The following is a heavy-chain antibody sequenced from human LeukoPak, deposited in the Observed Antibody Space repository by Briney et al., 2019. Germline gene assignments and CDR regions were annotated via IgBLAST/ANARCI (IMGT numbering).Heavy chain of an antibody. Sequence: ASVKVSCKASGYTFTTHHINWVRQATGQGFEWMGWMYPGSGNTEYAQKFQGRVTMTWDTSINTAYMELSSLRSEDTAVYYCARGRPTNLHGIYWGQGTLVTVSS. D-gene: IGHD1-14*01. J-gene: IGHJ4*02. V-gene: IGHV1-8*01. CDR2: MYPGSGNT. CDR1: GYTFTTHH. CDR3: ARGRPTNLHGIY.